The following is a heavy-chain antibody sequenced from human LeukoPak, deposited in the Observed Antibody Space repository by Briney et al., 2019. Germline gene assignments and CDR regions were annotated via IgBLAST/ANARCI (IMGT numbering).Heavy chain of an antibody. Sequence: ASVTVSFKSSVYTFSDYDINWVRQATGQGLEWMGWINPNSGNAGYAQKFQGRVTMTRNTSISTAYMELSSLRSEDTAVYYCARALAWGGSSYSYYYMDVWDKGTTVTVSS. CDR2: INPNSGNA. CDR3: ARALAWGGSSYSYYYMDV. D-gene: IGHD1-26*01. J-gene: IGHJ6*03. CDR1: VYTFSDYD. V-gene: IGHV1-8*01.